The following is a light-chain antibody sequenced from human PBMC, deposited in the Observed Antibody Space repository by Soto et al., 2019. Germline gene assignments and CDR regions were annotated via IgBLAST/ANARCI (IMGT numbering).Light chain of an antibody. CDR3: QQFNNWPPKYT. V-gene: IGKV3-15*01. Sequence: EIVMTQSPATLSVSPGERATLSCRASQSVSTNLAWYQQKPGQAPRLLIYGAFTRATGVPARFSGSGSGTEFTLTISSLQSEDFAVYXCQQFNNWPPKYTFGQGTKLEIK. J-gene: IGKJ2*01. CDR2: GAF. CDR1: QSVSTN.